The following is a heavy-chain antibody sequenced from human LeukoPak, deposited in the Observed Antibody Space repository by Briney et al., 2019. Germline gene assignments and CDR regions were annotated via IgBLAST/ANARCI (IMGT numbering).Heavy chain of an antibody. CDR3: AKGYYDSSGYYGGFDI. CDR1: GFSFSSYA. V-gene: IGHV3-23*01. Sequence: GGSLRLSCAVSGFSFSSYAMSWVRQAPGKGLEWVSAISGSGGSTYYADSVKGRFTISRDNSKNTLYLQMNSLRAEDTAVYYCAKGYYDSSGYYGGFDIWGQGTMVTVSS. J-gene: IGHJ3*02. CDR2: ISGSGGST. D-gene: IGHD3-22*01.